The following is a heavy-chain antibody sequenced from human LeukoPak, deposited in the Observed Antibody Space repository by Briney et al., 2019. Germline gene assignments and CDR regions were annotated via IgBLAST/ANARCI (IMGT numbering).Heavy chain of an antibody. CDR2: IYSDGST. J-gene: IGHJ5*02. V-gene: IGHV3-53*01. Sequence: GGSLRLSCAASGFTFSSYWMHWVRQAPGKGLEWVSIIYSDGSTYHADSVKGRFTISRDNSKNTLYLQMNSLRAEDTAVYYCARDNSVEDIAWWFDPWGQGTLVTVSP. CDR3: ARDNSVEDIAWWFDP. CDR1: GFTFSSYW. D-gene: IGHD4-23*01.